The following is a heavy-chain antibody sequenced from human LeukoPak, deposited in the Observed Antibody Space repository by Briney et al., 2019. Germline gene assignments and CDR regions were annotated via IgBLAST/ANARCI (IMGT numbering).Heavy chain of an antibody. CDR1: GFTFSTYA. V-gene: IGHV3-64*01. CDR3: ARVRSYDTSGYYYFDY. Sequence: PGGSLRLSCAASGFTFSTYAMHGVRQAPGKGLEYVSAISSNGGSTYYANSVKGRFTISRDNSKNTLYLQLGSLRAEDMAVYYCARVRSYDTSGYYYFDYWGQGTLVTVSS. CDR2: ISSNGGST. D-gene: IGHD3-22*01. J-gene: IGHJ4*02.